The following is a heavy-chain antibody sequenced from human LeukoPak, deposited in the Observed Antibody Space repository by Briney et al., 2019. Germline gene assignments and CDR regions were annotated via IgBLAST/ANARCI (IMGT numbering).Heavy chain of an antibody. CDR2: ISSNGGST. CDR3: ARGVTIFGVVTALNY. Sequence: PGGSLRISCAASGFTFSSYAMHWVRQAPGKGLEYVSAISSNGGSTYYANSVKGRFTISRDNSKNTLYLQMGSLRAEDMAVYYCARGVTIFGVVTALNYWGQGTLVTVSS. V-gene: IGHV3-64*01. CDR1: GFTFSSYA. D-gene: IGHD3-3*01. J-gene: IGHJ4*02.